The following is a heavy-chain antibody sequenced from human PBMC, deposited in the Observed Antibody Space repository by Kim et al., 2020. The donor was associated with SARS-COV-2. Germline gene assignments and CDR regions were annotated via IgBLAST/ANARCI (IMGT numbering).Heavy chain of an antibody. CDR3: VRREDITIFGVVIQYYGMEV. Sequence: GGSLRLFCSASGFTFSSYAMHWVRQAPGKGLEYVSAISSNGGSTYYADSVKGRFTISRDNSKNTLYLQMSSLRAEDTAVYYCVRREDITIFGVVIQYYGMEVGGQGTTVTGSS. CDR1: GFTFSSYA. V-gene: IGHV3-64D*06. D-gene: IGHD3-3*01. J-gene: IGHJ6*02. CDR2: ISSNGGST.